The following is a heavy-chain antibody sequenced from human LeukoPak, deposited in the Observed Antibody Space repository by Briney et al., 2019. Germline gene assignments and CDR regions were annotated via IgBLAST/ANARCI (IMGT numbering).Heavy chain of an antibody. Sequence: GASVKVSCKASGYTFTGYYMHWVRQAPGQGLEWMGWINPNSGGTNYAQKFQGRVTMTRDTSISTAYMELSRLRSDDTAVYYCARAVDIVVVPALGFDPWGQGTLVTVSS. CDR2: INPNSGGT. CDR1: GYTFTGYY. D-gene: IGHD2-2*01. J-gene: IGHJ5*02. CDR3: ARAVDIVVVPALGFDP. V-gene: IGHV1-2*02.